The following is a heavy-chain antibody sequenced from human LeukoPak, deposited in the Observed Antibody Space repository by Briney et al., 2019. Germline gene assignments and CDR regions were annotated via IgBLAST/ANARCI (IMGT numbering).Heavy chain of an antibody. V-gene: IGHV5-51*01. Sequence: GESLEISCKGSGYSFTSYWIGWVRQMPGKGLEWMGIIYPGDSDTRYSPSFQGQVTISADKSISTADLQWSSLKASDTAMYYCARQQLGYCSGGSCYSHYYYYYYMDVWGKGTTVTVSS. CDR3: ARQQLGYCSGGSCYSHYYYYYYMDV. D-gene: IGHD2-15*01. J-gene: IGHJ6*03. CDR1: GYSFTSYW. CDR2: IYPGDSDT.